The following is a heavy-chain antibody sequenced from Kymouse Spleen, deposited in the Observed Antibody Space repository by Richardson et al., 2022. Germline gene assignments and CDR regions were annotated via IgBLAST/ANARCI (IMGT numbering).Heavy chain of an antibody. J-gene: IGHJ6*02. V-gene: IGHV3-33*01. CDR2: IWYDGSNK. CDR1: GFTFSSYG. Sequence: QVQLVESGGGVVQPGRSLRLSCAASGFTFSSYGMHWVRQAPGKGLEWVAVIWYDGSNKYYADSVKGRFTISRDNSKNTLYLQMNSLRAEDTAVYYCARDYYDILTGYNWVYYYYGMDVWGQGTTVTVSS. D-gene: IGHD3-9*01. CDR3: ARDYYDILTGYNWVYYYYGMDV.